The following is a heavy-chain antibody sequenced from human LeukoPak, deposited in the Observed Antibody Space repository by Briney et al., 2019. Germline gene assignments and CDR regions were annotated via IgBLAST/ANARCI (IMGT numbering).Heavy chain of an antibody. J-gene: IGHJ5*02. CDR3: ARGRLHTTGTGWFDP. CDR2: IIPIFGTA. Sequence: SVRVSCKASGGTFSSYAISWVRQAPGQGLEWMGGIIPIFGTANYAQKFQGRVTITADESTSTAYMELSSLRSEDTAVYYCARGRLHTTGTGWFDPWGQGTLVTVSS. D-gene: IGHD1-1*01. V-gene: IGHV1-69*13. CDR1: GGTFSSYA.